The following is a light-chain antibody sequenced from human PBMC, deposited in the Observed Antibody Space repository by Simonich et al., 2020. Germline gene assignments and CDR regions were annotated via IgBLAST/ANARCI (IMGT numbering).Light chain of an antibody. CDR2: AAS. CDR3: QQYYSTPIT. Sequence: DIQMTQSPSSLSASVGDRVTTNCRASQGISNSLAWYQQKPGKAPKLLLYAASRLESGVPSRFIGSGSGTDYTLTISSLQPEDFATYYCQQYYSTPITFGQGTRLEIK. CDR1: QGISNS. V-gene: IGKV1-NL1*01. J-gene: IGKJ5*01.